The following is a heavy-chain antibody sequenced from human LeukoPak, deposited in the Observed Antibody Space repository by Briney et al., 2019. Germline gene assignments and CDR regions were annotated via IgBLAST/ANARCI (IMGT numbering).Heavy chain of an antibody. Sequence: SETLSLTCTVSGGSISSYYWSWIRQPPGKGLEWIGYIYYSGSTNYNPSLKSRVTISVDTSKNQFSLKLSSVTAADTAVYYCARTHPAGVRGVVPTTNLFDPWGQGTLVTVSS. CDR2: IYYSGST. D-gene: IGHD3-10*01. J-gene: IGHJ5*02. CDR3: ARTHPAGVRGVVPTTNLFDP. V-gene: IGHV4-59*12. CDR1: GGSISSYY.